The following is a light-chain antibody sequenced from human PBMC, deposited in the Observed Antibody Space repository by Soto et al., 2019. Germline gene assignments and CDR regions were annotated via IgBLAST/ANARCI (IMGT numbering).Light chain of an antibody. J-gene: IGKJ1*01. CDR3: QQRDDWPPWT. V-gene: IGKV3-11*01. Sequence: EILLTQSPATLSLSPGQRATLSCRASQSVRSYLAWYQQKTGQAPRLLIYEASKRATGIPARFSGSGSGTDFTLTISSLEPEDFAVYYCQQRDDWPPWTFGQGTKVDIK. CDR1: QSVRSY. CDR2: EAS.